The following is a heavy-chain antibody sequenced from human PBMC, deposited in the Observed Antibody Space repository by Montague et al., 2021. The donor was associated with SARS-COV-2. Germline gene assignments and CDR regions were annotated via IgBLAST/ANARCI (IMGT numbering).Heavy chain of an antibody. V-gene: IGHV4-59*01. Sequence: SETLSLTCTVSGGSITGYYWSWLRRSPGEGLEWIAYIYDGGAVNYNPSLGSRVTISTDTSKNQLSLKVNSVTAADTAVYYCVRDPPYGGPRGAYDIWGQGTVVTVSS. CDR1: GGSITGYY. CDR2: IYDGGAV. J-gene: IGHJ3*02. CDR3: VRDPPYGGPRGAYDI. D-gene: IGHD4-23*01.